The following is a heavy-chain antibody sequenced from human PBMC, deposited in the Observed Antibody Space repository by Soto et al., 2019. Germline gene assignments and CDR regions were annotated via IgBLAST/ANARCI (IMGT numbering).Heavy chain of an antibody. Sequence: QVQLQESGPGLVKPSETLSLTCTVSGGSVSSYYWSWIRQPPGKGLEWIGYIYYSGSINYNPSLKSRVTISVHTSKNQCSLKLSSVTAADTAVYYCARASYYYENWFDPWGQGTLVIVSS. D-gene: IGHD3-10*01. CDR2: IYYSGSI. CDR3: ARASYYYENWFDP. V-gene: IGHV4-59*02. CDR1: GGSVSSYY. J-gene: IGHJ5*02.